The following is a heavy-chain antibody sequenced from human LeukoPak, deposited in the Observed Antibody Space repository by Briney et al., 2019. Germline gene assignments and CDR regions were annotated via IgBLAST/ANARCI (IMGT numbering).Heavy chain of an antibody. Sequence: PSETLSLTCAVYGGSFSGYYWSWIRQPPGKGLEWIGEINHSGSTNYTPSLKSRVTISVDTSENQFSLKLSSVTAADTAVYYCAGVAHRQDWFDPWGQGTLVTVSS. J-gene: IGHJ5*02. D-gene: IGHD2-15*01. CDR1: GGSFSGYY. CDR2: INHSGST. CDR3: AGVAHRQDWFDP. V-gene: IGHV4-34*01.